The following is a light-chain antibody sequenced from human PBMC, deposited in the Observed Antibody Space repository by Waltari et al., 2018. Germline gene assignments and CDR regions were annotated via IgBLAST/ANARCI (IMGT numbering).Light chain of an antibody. CDR1: QTLLDTNGDNY. Sequence: DVVMTPSPLSLPVPPGEPASISFRSSQTLLDTNGDNYLDWYLQKPGQSPQLLIYLGSNRASGVPDRFSGSGSGTDFTLKVSRVEAEDVGIYYCMQTLQTPRAFGPGTKVDIK. CDR2: LGS. CDR3: MQTLQTPRA. J-gene: IGKJ3*01. V-gene: IGKV2-28*01.